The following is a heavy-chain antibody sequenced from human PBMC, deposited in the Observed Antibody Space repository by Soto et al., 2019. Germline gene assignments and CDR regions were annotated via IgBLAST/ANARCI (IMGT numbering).Heavy chain of an antibody. D-gene: IGHD2-15*01. J-gene: IGHJ3*02. CDR1: GFTVTDIY. CDR3: AREPRYCSGGSCSIMGDAFDI. CDR2: IYKDFT. V-gene: IGHV3-66*01. Sequence: EVQLVESGGGLVQPGGSLRLSCVASGFTVTDIYMNWVRQAPGKGLEWVSVIYKDFTDYADFVRGRFSVSTDTSKNALYLQLDNLRAEDTAVYYSAREPRYCSGGSCSIMGDAFDIWGQGAMVTVSS.